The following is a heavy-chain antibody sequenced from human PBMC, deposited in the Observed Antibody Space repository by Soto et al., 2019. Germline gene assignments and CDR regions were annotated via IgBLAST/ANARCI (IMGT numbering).Heavy chain of an antibody. J-gene: IGHJ6*02. Sequence: PGGSLRLSCAASGFTFSSYGMHWVRQAPGKGLEWVAVISYDGSNKYYADSVKGRFTISRDNSKNTLYLQMNSLRAEDTAVYYCAKEQRGGAYYYYYYYGMDVWGQGTTVTVSS. CDR3: AKEQRGGAYYYYYYYGMDV. D-gene: IGHD6-25*01. CDR2: ISYDGSNK. CDR1: GFTFSSYG. V-gene: IGHV3-30*18.